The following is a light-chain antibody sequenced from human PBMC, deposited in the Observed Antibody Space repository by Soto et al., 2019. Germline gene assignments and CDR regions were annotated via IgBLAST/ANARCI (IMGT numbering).Light chain of an antibody. J-gene: IGKJ4*01. CDR1: QSVIGNY. V-gene: IGKV3-20*01. Sequence: ENALTQSPGTLSLSPGERATLSCRASQSVIGNYLAWYQQKPDQAPRLLVYGASSRATGIPDRFSGSWSGTVFTLTISRLEPDVCAVYYCAQYGASLLPGSSPLALGGGTKVEIK. CDR2: GAS. CDR3: AQYGASLLPGSSPLA.